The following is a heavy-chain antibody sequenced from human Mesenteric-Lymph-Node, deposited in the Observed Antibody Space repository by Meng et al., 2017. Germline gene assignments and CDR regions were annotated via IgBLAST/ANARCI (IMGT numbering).Heavy chain of an antibody. Sequence: SETLSLTCAVYGGSFSGYYWSWIRQPPGKGLEWIGEINHSGSTNYNPSLKSRVTISVDTSKNQFSLKLSSVTAADTAVYYCARDLRTAPKYPGIAVAGNDAFDIWGQGTMVTVSS. CDR2: INHSGST. CDR3: ARDLRTAPKYPGIAVAGNDAFDI. J-gene: IGHJ3*02. D-gene: IGHD6-19*01. V-gene: IGHV4-34*01. CDR1: GGSFSGYY.